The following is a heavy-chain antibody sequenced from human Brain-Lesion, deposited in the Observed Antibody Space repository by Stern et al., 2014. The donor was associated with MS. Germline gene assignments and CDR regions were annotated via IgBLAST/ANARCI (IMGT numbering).Heavy chain of an antibody. CDR2: IFNSGSP. D-gene: IGHD2-2*01. CDR3: ARGRVVPGFQYYATDV. J-gene: IGHJ6*02. CDR1: GGSISSGGYY. V-gene: IGHV4-61*02. Sequence: QVQLVQSGPGLVKPSQTLSLSCTVSGGSISSGGYYLSWIRQPAGKGLGWIGRIFNSGSPSYTPPLKSRVTISIDTSKNQFSLRLNSMTAADTAVYYCARGRVVPGFQYYATDVWGQGTTVIVSS.